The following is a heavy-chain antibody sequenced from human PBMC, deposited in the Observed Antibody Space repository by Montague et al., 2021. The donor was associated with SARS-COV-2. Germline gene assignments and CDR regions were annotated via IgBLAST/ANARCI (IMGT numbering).Heavy chain of an antibody. J-gene: IGHJ6*02. CDR3: ARGSGCSGGSCYSEWDPYYYYGMDV. D-gene: IGHD2-15*01. CDR2: INHSGST. Sequence: SETLSLTCSVSGGSIRDFYWTWIRQPPGKGLEWIGEINHSGSTNYNPSLKSRVTISVDTSKNQFSLKLSSVTAADTAVYYCARGSGCSGGSCYSEWDPYYYYGMDVWGQGTTVTVSS. CDR1: GGSIRDFY. V-gene: IGHV4-34*01.